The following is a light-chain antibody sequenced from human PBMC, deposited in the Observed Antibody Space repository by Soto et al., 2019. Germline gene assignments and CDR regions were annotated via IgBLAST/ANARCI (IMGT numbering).Light chain of an antibody. CDR3: QQYESYSPWT. Sequence: DIQMTHSPSALSASVGDRATITCRASQSISSWLAWYQQKPGKAPKLLIYDASTLQSGVPSRYSGSGSGTEFTLTISNLQPDDFATYYCQQYESYSPWTFGQGTKVDIK. CDR2: DAS. J-gene: IGKJ1*01. CDR1: QSISSW. V-gene: IGKV1-5*01.